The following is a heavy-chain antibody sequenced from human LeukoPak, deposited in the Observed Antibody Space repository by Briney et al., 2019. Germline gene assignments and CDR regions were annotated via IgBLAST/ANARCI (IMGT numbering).Heavy chain of an antibody. J-gene: IGHJ3*01. V-gene: IGHV3-74*01. Sequence: GGSLRLSCAASGFTFNSYWMHWVRQAPGKGLMWVSRINRDGSSTSYADSVKGRFNISRDNSKNTLYLQMDSPRAEDTAVYYCAKKVGEMGGSSPFDVWGQGTMVTVSS. CDR1: GFTFNSYW. D-gene: IGHD1-26*01. CDR3: AKKVGEMGGSSPFDV. CDR2: INRDGSST.